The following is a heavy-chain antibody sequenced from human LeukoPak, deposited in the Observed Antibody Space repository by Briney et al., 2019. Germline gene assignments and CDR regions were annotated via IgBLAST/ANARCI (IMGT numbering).Heavy chain of an antibody. CDR1: GFTFSSYS. CDR2: ISSSSSYI. J-gene: IGHJ4*02. D-gene: IGHD3-16*02. V-gene: IGHV3-21*01. Sequence: GGSLRLSCAASGFTFSSYSMNWVRQAPGKGLEWVSSISSSSSYIYYADSVKGRFTISRDNAKNSLYLQMNSLRAEDTAVYYCARDSGYDYVWESYRHFDYWGQGTLVTVSS. CDR3: ARDSGYDYVWESYRHFDY.